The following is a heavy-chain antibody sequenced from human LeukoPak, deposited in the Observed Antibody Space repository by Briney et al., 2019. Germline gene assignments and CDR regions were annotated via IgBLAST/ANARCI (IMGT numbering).Heavy chain of an antibody. CDR1: GFTFSSYG. Sequence: GGSLRLSCAVSGFTFSSYGLSWVRQAPGKGLEWVSGISGSGANTYYADSVKGRFTISRDNSKNTLYLQMNSLRAEDTAVYYCAKSSSSYYDTSGYLDYWGQGTLVTVSS. J-gene: IGHJ4*02. CDR3: AKSSSSYYDTSGYLDY. V-gene: IGHV3-23*01. D-gene: IGHD3-22*01. CDR2: ISGSGANT.